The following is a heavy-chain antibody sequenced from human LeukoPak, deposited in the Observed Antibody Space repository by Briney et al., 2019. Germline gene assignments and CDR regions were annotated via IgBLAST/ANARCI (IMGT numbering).Heavy chain of an antibody. V-gene: IGHV4-34*01. J-gene: IGHJ4*02. D-gene: IGHD6-6*01. CDR1: GGSFSGYY. CDR2: INHSGST. CDR3: ARARSSSVLFDY. Sequence: SETLSLTCAVYGGSFSGYYWSWIRQPPGKGLEWIGEINHSGSTNYNPSLKSRVTISVDTSKNQFSLKLSSVTAADTAVYYCARARSSSVLFDYWGQGTLVTVSS.